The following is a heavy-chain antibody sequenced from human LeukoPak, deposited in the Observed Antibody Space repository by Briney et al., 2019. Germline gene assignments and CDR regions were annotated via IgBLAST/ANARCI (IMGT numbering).Heavy chain of an antibody. V-gene: IGHV3-9*01. CDR1: GFTFDDYA. Sequence: PGRSLRLSCAASGFTFDDYAMHWVRQAPGKGLEWVSGISWNSGSIGYADSVKGRFTISRDNAKNSLYLQMNGLRAEDTALYYCAKSSSYGGPFDPWGQGTLVTVSS. J-gene: IGHJ5*02. D-gene: IGHD5-18*01. CDR2: ISWNSGSI. CDR3: AKSSSYGGPFDP.